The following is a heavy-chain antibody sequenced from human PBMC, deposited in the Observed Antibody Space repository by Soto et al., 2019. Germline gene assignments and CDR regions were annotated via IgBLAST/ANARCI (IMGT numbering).Heavy chain of an antibody. CDR2: AYHNGLT. J-gene: IGHJ4*02. D-gene: IGHD3-10*01. V-gene: IGHV4-4*02. Sequence: QVHLQESGPGLVKPSGTLSLTCAVSGDSITSNVWWSWIRQSPGKGLEWIGEAYHNGLTNYNPSHKSRVTMSTDTSKHQFSLKLTSVTAADKAKYYCAKDAELPGEADRFDYWGQGTLVTVSS. CDR1: GDSITSNVW. CDR3: AKDAELPGEADRFDY.